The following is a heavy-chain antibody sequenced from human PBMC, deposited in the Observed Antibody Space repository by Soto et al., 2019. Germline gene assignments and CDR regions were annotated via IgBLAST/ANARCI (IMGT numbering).Heavy chain of an antibody. V-gene: IGHV3-48*03. J-gene: IGHJ4*02. Sequence: PVGSLRLSCAASGFTFSSYEMNWVRQAPGKGLEWVSYISSSGSTIYYADSVKGRFTISRDNAKNSLYLQMNSLRAEDTAVYYCARGALSAARPPCFDYWGQGTLVTVS. CDR3: ARGALSAARPPCFDY. CDR2: ISSSGSTI. D-gene: IGHD6-6*01. CDR1: GFTFSSYE.